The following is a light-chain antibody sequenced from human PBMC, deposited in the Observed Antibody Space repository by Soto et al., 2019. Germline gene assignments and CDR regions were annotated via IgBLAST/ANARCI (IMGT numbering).Light chain of an antibody. CDR1: QSISSW. V-gene: IGKV1-5*03. CDR2: KAS. J-gene: IGKJ1*01. Sequence: DIPMTQSPSTLSASVGDRVTITCRASQSISSWLAWYQQKPGKAPKLLIYKASSLESGVPPRFSGGGFGTEFTLTISSLEPDDFATYYCQQYNSSPWTFGQGTKVEIK. CDR3: QQYNSSPWT.